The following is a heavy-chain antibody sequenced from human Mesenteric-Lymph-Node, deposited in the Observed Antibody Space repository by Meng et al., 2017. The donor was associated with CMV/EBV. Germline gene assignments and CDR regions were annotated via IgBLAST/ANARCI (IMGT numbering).Heavy chain of an antibody. CDR2: IYPGDSST. CDR3: ARRFCTGTGCYAPLDY. CDR1: YSFNIYW. Sequence: YSFNIYWIGWVRQLPGKGLEWMCIIYPGDSSTKYNPSFQGQVTMSADKSITTAYLHWSSLQASDTAMYYCARRFCTGTGCYAPLDYWGQGTQVTVSS. V-gene: IGHV5-51*01. D-gene: IGHD2-2*01. J-gene: IGHJ4*02.